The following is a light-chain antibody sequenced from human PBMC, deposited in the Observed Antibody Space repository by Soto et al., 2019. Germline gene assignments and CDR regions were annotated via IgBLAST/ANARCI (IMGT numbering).Light chain of an antibody. CDR2: DVS. Sequence: QSALTQPASVSGSPGQSITISCTGTSSDIGNYNYVSWYQHHPGKAPKLIIYDVSNRPSGVSNRFSASKSGNTASLTISGLQAEDEADYYCSSYTSSATYVFGTGTKV. J-gene: IGLJ1*01. CDR1: SSDIGNYNY. CDR3: SSYTSSATYV. V-gene: IGLV2-14*03.